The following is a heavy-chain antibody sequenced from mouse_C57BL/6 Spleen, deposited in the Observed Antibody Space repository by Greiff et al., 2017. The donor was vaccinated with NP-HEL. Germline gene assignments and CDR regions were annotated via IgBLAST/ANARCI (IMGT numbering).Heavy chain of an antibody. CDR1: GYTFTSYW. CDR3: ARNGTVDY. CDR2: IDPSDSYT. J-gene: IGHJ2*01. V-gene: IGHV1-50*01. Sequence: VQLQQPGAELVKPGASVKLSCKASGYTFTSYWMQWVKQRPGQGLEWIGEIDPSDSYTNYNQKFKGKATLTVDTSSSTAYMQLSSLTAEDSAVYYCARNGTVDYWGQGTTLTVSS. D-gene: IGHD4-1*01.